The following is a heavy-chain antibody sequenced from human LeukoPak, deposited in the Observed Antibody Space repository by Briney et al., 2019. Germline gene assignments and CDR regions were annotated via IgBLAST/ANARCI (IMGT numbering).Heavy chain of an antibody. CDR3: ARDRVGATDYSDY. J-gene: IGHJ4*02. V-gene: IGHV3-30-3*01. D-gene: IGHD1-26*01. CDR1: GFTSSSYA. Sequence: GGSLRLSCAASGFTSSSYAMHWVRQAPGKGLEWVAVISYDGSNKYYADSVKGRFTISRDNSKNTLYLQMNSLRAEDTAVYYCARDRVGATDYSDYWGQGTLVTVSS. CDR2: ISYDGSNK.